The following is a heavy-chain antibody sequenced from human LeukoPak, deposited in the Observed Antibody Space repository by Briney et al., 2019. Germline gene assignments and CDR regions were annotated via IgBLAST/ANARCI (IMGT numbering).Heavy chain of an antibody. J-gene: IGHJ3*02. D-gene: IGHD3-10*01. CDR2: ISWNSGSI. Sequence: SLRLSCAASGFTVSNNYMSWVRQAPGKGLEWVSGISWNSGSIGYADSVKGRFTISRDNAKNSLYLQMNSLRAEDTALYYCAKDRYYGSGSYYPRDAFDIWGQGTMVTVSS. CDR3: AKDRYYGSGSYYPRDAFDI. CDR1: GFTVSNNY. V-gene: IGHV3-9*01.